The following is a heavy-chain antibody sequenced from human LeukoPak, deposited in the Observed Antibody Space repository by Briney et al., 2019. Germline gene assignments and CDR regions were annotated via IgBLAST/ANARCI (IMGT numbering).Heavy chain of an antibody. Sequence: SETLSLTCTVSGGSISSSSYYWGWIRQPPGKGLEWIGSIYYSRSTYYNPSLKSRVTISVDTSKNQFSLKLSSVTAADTAVYYCARQAGSPPYYFDYWGQGTLVTVSS. CDR3: ARQAGSPPYYFDY. J-gene: IGHJ4*02. D-gene: IGHD3-10*01. CDR2: IYYSRST. CDR1: GGSISSSSYY. V-gene: IGHV4-39*01.